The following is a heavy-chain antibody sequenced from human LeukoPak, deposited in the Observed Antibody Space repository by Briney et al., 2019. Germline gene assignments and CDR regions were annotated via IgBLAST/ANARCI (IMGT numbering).Heavy chain of an antibody. D-gene: IGHD3-22*01. Sequence: ASVKVSCEASGYTFTSFDINWVRQASGQGLEWMGGMNPNSGNTDYAQKFQGRVTMTRNTSKSTAYMELSSLRSEDTAVYYCARGGSGYYEKFDYWGQGTLVTVSS. J-gene: IGHJ4*02. CDR3: ARGGSGYYEKFDY. CDR1: GYTFTSFD. CDR2: MNPNSGNT. V-gene: IGHV1-8*01.